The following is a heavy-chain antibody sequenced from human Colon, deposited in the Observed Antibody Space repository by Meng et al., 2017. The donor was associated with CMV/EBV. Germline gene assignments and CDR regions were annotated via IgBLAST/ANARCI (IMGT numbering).Heavy chain of an antibody. J-gene: IGHJ6*02. CDR3: ARADSLTTADYYYYGMDV. CDR2: IYYSGST. D-gene: IGHD4-11*01. CDR1: GGSISSYY. V-gene: IGHV4-59*01. Sequence: SETLSLTCTVSGGSISSYYWSWIRQPPGKGLEWIGYIYYSGSTNYNPSLKSRVTISVDTSKNQFSLKLSSVTAADTAMYYCARADSLTTADYYYYGMDVWGQGTTVTVSS.